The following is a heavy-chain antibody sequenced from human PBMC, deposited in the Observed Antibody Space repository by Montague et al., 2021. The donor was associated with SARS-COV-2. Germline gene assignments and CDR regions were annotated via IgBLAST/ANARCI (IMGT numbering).Heavy chain of an antibody. V-gene: IGHV4-61*01. CDR1: GGSVSSGSYY. CDR3: ARDRGQTYYDILTGRALSVDFANGMDV. CDR2: IYYSGST. Sequence: SDTLSLTRTVSGGSVSSGSYYWSWIRQPPGKGLEWIGYIYYSGSTNYNPSLKSRVTISVDTSKNQFSLKLSSVTAADTAVYYCARDRGQTYYDILTGRALSVDFANGMDVWGQGTTVTVSS. J-gene: IGHJ6*02. D-gene: IGHD3-9*01.